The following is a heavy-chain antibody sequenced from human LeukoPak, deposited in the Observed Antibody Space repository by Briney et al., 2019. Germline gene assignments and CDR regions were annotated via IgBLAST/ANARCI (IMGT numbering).Heavy chain of an antibody. D-gene: IGHD2-15*01. V-gene: IGHV3-23*01. CDR3: AKEVCSSGGSCPLDY. Sequence: GGSLTLSHAPSGFTFSSYSMSLVRQAPGPGLEWVSSSSGSGTSTFYADSVMGQITISRDNSKNPLSLQMNSLRAEDTAIYYCAKEVCSSGGSCPLDYWGQGTLVTVSS. J-gene: IGHJ4*02. CDR1: GFTFSSYS. CDR2: SSGSGTST.